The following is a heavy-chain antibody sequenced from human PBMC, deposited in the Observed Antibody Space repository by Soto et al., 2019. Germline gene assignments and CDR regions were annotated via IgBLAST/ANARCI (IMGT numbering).Heavy chain of an antibody. Sequence: QVQLQASGPGLVKPSDTLSLTCTVSGDSIGTYNWGWIRQPPGKRLEWIGYIYSNGATSYNPALKCRVPISADSSTKQFSLRLSSVTAADTAVYYCVRQGIGALHGLVDVWGQGTTVTVSS. J-gene: IGHJ6*02. V-gene: IGHV4-59*08. CDR1: GDSIGTYN. D-gene: IGHD1-26*01. CDR2: IYSNGAT. CDR3: VRQGIGALHGLVDV.